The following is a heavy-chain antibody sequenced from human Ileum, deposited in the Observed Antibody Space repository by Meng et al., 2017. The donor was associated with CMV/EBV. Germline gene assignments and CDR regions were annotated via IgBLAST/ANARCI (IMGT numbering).Heavy chain of an antibody. Sequence: GGSLRLSCAASGFTSISHAMTWVRQAPGKGLEWVSSISISGGGTYYADSVKGRFTMSRDNSRNTVYLQMNSLRAEDTAVYYCARDRSGLVGATVYYYYGMDVWGQGTTVTVSS. V-gene: IGHV3-23*01. J-gene: IGHJ6*02. CDR3: ARDRSGLVGATVYYYYGMDV. CDR2: ISISGGGT. CDR1: GFTSISHA. D-gene: IGHD1-26*01.